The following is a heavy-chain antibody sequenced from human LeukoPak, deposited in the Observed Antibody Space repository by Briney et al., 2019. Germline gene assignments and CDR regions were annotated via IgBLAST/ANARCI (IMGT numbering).Heavy chain of an antibody. CDR3: ARAGSVLLWFGELFGY. Sequence: ASVKVSCKASGYTFTGYYMHWVRQAPGQGLEWMGWINPNSGGTNYAQKFQGRVTMTRDTSISTAYMELSRLRSDDTAVYYCARAGSVLLWFGELFGYWGQGTLVTVSS. J-gene: IGHJ4*02. CDR1: GYTFTGYY. V-gene: IGHV1-2*02. D-gene: IGHD3-10*01. CDR2: INPNSGGT.